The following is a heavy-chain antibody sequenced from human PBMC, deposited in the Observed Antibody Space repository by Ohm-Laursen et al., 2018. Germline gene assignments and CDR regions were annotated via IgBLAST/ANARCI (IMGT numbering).Heavy chain of an antibody. CDR3: AKSGGDILTGCPDY. D-gene: IGHD3-9*01. CDR1: GFTFYEHA. J-gene: IGHJ4*02. Sequence: SLRLSCAASGFTFYEHAMHWVRHAPGKGLEWVSGISWNGGSIAYADPVKGRFTISRDNAKSSLYLQMNSLRAEDTALYYCAKSGGDILTGCPDYWGQGTLVTVSS. CDR2: ISWNGGSI. V-gene: IGHV3-9*01.